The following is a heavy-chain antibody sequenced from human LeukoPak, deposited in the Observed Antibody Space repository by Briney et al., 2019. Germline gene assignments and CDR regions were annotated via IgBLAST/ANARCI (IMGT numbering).Heavy chain of an antibody. Sequence: GASVKVSCKASGYSFTNHAIHWVRQAPGQRLEWMGWINVGNANTKYSQMFQGRDTITRDTSANTAYMELSSLRSEDTVVYYCARRDRRHFDYWGQGTLVTVSS. CDR2: INVGNANT. V-gene: IGHV1-3*01. CDR3: ARRDRRHFDY. CDR1: GYSFTNHA. J-gene: IGHJ4*02. D-gene: IGHD3-22*01.